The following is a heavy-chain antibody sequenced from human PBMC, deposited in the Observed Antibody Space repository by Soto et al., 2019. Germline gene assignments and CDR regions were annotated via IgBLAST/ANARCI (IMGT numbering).Heavy chain of an antibody. J-gene: IGHJ6*02. V-gene: IGHV4-30-2*01. D-gene: IGHD3-10*01. CDR2: IYHSGST. Sequence: SETLSLTCAVSGGSISSGGYSWSWIRQPPGKGLEWIGYIYHSGSTYYNPSLKSRVTISVDRSKNQFSLKLSSVTAADTAVYYCGRGFGELLGYYYGMDVWGQGTTVTVSS. CDR3: GRGFGELLGYYYGMDV. CDR1: GGSISSGGYS.